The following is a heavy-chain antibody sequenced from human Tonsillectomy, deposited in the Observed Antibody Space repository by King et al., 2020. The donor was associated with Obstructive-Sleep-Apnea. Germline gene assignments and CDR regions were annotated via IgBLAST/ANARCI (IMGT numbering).Heavy chain of an antibody. V-gene: IGHV4-30-4*01. CDR3: ARGYHTAEAGTAYPFDH. CDR2: IYDSGST. Sequence: QLQESGPGLVKPSQTLSLTCSVSGGSISSGDYYWSWIRQPPGKGLEWIGYIYDSGSTYYNPSLKSRVTISVDTSKNQFSLKLNSVTAADTAVYYCARGYHTAEAGTAYPFDHSGQRTLLTVSS. D-gene: IGHD6-19*01. CDR1: GGSISSGDYY. J-gene: IGHJ4*02.